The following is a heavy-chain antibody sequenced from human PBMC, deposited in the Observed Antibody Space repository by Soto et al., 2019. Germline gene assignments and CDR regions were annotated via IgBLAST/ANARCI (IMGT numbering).Heavy chain of an antibody. Sequence: EVQLVESGGGLVQPGGSLGLSCTASGFTFSDYWMYWVRQVPGKGLVWVSRISGDRSSTNYADSVKGRSTITRDNAKSTVYLQMYSLRVEDTAVYYCVRGSNAWSGMDYWGQGILVTVS. CDR3: VRGSNAWSGMDY. J-gene: IGHJ4*02. CDR1: GFTFSDYW. V-gene: IGHV3-74*01. CDR2: ISGDRSST. D-gene: IGHD3-16*01.